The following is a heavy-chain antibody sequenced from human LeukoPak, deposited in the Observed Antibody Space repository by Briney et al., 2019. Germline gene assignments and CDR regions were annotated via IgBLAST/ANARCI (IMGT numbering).Heavy chain of an antibody. D-gene: IGHD1-26*01. CDR1: GYTFTGYY. Sequence: ASVKVSCKASGYTFTGYYLHWVRQAPGQGLEWVGWINPNSGGTNYAQKFQGRVTMTRETSISTVHMELSRLRSDDTAVYFCAREKMVGAPKLLDYWGQGTLVTVSS. V-gene: IGHV1-2*02. CDR2: INPNSGGT. J-gene: IGHJ4*02. CDR3: AREKMVGAPKLLDY.